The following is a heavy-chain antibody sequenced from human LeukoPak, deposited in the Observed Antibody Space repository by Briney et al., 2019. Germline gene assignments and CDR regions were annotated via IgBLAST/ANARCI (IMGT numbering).Heavy chain of an antibody. Sequence: PGGSLRLSCAASGFTVSTNYMNWVRQAPGEGLEWVSVLYYGGSTYYADSVKGRFTISRDNSKNTLYLQMNSLRDEDTAVYYCARDIGDRVDYWGQGTLVTVSS. J-gene: IGHJ4*02. D-gene: IGHD2-21*02. CDR2: LYYGGST. CDR3: ARDIGDRVDY. CDR1: GFTVSTNY. V-gene: IGHV3-66*01.